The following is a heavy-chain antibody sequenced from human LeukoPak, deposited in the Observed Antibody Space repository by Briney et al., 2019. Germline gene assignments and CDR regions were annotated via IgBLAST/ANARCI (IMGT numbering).Heavy chain of an antibody. CDR3: AKTQLYYYDSSGEHYFDY. V-gene: IGHV3-23*01. CDR2: ISGSGGST. Sequence: GGTLRLSCVASGFTFSTYGMSWVRQAPGKGLEWVSAISGSGGSTYYADSVKGRFTISRDNSKNTLYLQMNSLRAEDTAVYYCAKTQLYYYDSSGEHYFDYWGQGTLVTVSS. CDR1: GFTFSTYG. D-gene: IGHD3-22*01. J-gene: IGHJ4*02.